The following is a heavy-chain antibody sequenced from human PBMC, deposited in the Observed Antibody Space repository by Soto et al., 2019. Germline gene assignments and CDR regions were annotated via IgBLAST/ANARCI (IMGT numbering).Heavy chain of an antibody. V-gene: IGHV1-18*01. CDR2: ISAHNGNT. CDR3: ARGRYGDY. D-gene: IGHD1-1*01. Sequence: QVHLVQSGAEVKKPGASVKVSCKGSGYAFTTYGITWVRQAPGQGLEWMGWISAHNGNTNYAQKLQGRVTVTRDTSTRTAYMELRSLRSDGTAVYYCARGRYGDYWGQGDLVTVSS. J-gene: IGHJ4*02. CDR1: GYAFTTYG.